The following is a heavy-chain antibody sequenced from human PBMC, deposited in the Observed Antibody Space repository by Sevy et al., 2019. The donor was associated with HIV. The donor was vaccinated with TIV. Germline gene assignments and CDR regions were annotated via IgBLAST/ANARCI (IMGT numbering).Heavy chain of an antibody. CDR1: GYTFTSYG. J-gene: IGHJ4*02. D-gene: IGHD3-22*01. Sequence: ASVKVACKASGYTFTSYGISWVRQAPGQGLEWMGCISAYNGNTNYAQKLQGRVTMTTDTSTSTAYMELRSLRSDDTAVYYCARDAYYYDSSGYYNYWGQGTLVTVSS. CDR3: ARDAYYYDSSGYYNY. V-gene: IGHV1-18*04. CDR2: ISAYNGNT.